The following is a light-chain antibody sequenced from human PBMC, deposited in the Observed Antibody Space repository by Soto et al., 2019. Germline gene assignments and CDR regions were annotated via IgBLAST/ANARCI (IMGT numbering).Light chain of an antibody. CDR2: DAS. CDR3: QQYGSSPRT. Sequence: RFTITCRASQTISTWLAWYQQKPGKAPELLIYDASTLESGVPSRFSGSGSGTEFSLTISRLEPEDFAVYYCQQYGSSPRTFGQGTKVDIK. V-gene: IGKV1-5*01. CDR1: QTISTW. J-gene: IGKJ1*01.